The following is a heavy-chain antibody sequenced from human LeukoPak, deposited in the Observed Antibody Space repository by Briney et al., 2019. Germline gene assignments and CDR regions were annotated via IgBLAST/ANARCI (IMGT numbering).Heavy chain of an antibody. J-gene: IGHJ3*02. V-gene: IGHV4-59*01. CDR1: GDSISSYY. CDR3: ARDSSLLPGDEVEAFDI. D-gene: IGHD1-26*01. Sequence: SETLSLTCTVSGDSISSYYWNWIRQPPGKGLEWIGYIYYSGSTNYNPSLKSRVTISVDTSKNQFSLKLSSVTAADTAVYYCARDSSLLPGDEVEAFDIWGQGTMVTVSS. CDR2: IYYSGST.